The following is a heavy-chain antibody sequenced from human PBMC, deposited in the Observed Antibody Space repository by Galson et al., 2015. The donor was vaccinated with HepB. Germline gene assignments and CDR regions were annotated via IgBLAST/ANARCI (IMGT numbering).Heavy chain of an antibody. J-gene: IGHJ1*01. CDR2: IGDSNART. CDR1: GFTFNVYA. CDR3: ARRWVTLVVKH. Sequence: SLRLSCATSGFTFNVYAMSWVRQAPGKGLEWVSSIGDSNARTYYADSAKGRFTISRDNSKNTLYLQMDSLRAEDTAIYYCARRWVTLVVKHWGQGTRVTVAS. D-gene: IGHD2-2*01. V-gene: IGHV3-23*01.